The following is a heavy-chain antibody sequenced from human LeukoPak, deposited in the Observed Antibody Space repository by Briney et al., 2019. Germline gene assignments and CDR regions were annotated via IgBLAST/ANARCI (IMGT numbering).Heavy chain of an antibody. V-gene: IGHV4-30-4*01. Sequence: PSETLSLTCTVSSGSISSGDYYWSWIRQPPGKGLEWIGYIYYSGSTYYNPSLKSRVTISVDTSKNQFSLKLSSVTAADTAVYYCARGAYYYENDAFDIWGQGTMVTVSS. CDR3: ARGAYYYENDAFDI. CDR2: IYYSGST. CDR1: SGSISSGDYY. D-gene: IGHD3-22*01. J-gene: IGHJ3*02.